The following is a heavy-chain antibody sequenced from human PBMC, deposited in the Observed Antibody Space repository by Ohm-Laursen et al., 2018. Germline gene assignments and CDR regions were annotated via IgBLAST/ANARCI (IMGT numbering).Heavy chain of an antibody. D-gene: IGHD3-22*01. V-gene: IGHV3-30*18. CDR3: AKDRSGGYPSNYYYGMDV. CDR1: GFTFSSYG. Sequence: SLRLSCAAPGFTFSSYGMHWVRQAPGKGLEWVAVISYDGSNKYYADSVKGRFTISRDNSKNTLYLQMNSLRAEDTAVYYCAKDRSGGYPSNYYYGMDVWGQGTTVTVSS. J-gene: IGHJ6*02. CDR2: ISYDGSNK.